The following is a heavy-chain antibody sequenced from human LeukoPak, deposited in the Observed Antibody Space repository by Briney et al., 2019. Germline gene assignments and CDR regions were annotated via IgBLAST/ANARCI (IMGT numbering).Heavy chain of an antibody. CDR3: AGVDTAMVYYYYYYMDV. CDR1: GFTFSSYS. D-gene: IGHD5-18*01. V-gene: IGHV3-48*01. Sequence: GGSLRLSCAASGFTFSSYSMNWVRQAPGKGLEWVSYISSSSSTIYYADSVKGRFTTSRDNAKNSLYLQMNSLRAEDTAVYYCAGVDTAMVYYYYYYMDVWGKGTTVTVSS. CDR2: ISSSSSTI. J-gene: IGHJ6*03.